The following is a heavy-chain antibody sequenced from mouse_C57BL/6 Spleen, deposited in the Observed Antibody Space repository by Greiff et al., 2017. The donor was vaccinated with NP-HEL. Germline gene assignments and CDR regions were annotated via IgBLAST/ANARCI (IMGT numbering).Heavy chain of an antibody. D-gene: IGHD2-2*01. CDR2: ISDGGSYT. J-gene: IGHJ2*01. CDR3: AREGMVTYFDY. CDR1: GFTFSSYA. Sequence: DVKLVESGGGLVKPGGSLKLSCAASGFTFSSYAMSWVRQTPEKRLEWVATISDGGSYTYYPDNVKGRFTISRDNAKNNLYLQMSHLKSEDTAMYYCAREGMVTYFDYWGQGTTLTVSS. V-gene: IGHV5-4*01.